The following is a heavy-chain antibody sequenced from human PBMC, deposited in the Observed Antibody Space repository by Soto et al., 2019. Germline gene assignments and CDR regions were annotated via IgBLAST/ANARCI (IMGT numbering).Heavy chain of an antibody. CDR1: GFTFSISW. D-gene: IGHD4-17*01. V-gene: IGHV3-15*07. Sequence: GGSLRLSCAASGFTFSISWMNWVRQAPGKGLEWVGRIKSETSGGTADYAAPVKGRFTISRDDSKNTLYLQMNSLKTEDTAVYYCTTTMTEASRVWDQGTTVTVSS. CDR2: IKSETSGGTA. J-gene: IGHJ6*02. CDR3: TTTMTEASRV.